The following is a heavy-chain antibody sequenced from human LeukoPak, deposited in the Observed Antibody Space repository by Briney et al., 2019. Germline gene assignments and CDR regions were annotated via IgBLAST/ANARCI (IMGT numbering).Heavy chain of an antibody. CDR1: GGSISSYY. D-gene: IGHD3-10*01. Sequence: SETLSLTCTVSGGSISSYYWSWIRQPPGKGLEWIGFIYYSGSTNYNPSLKSRVTISVDTSKNQFFLNLRSVTAADTAVYYCARHRGVGALTWGQGTLVTVSS. CDR2: IYYSGST. J-gene: IGHJ5*02. V-gene: IGHV4-59*01. CDR3: ARHRGVGALT.